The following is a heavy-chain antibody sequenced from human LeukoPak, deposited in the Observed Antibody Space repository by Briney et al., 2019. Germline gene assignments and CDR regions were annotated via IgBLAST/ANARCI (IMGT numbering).Heavy chain of an antibody. Sequence: SKTLSLTCAVYGGSFSGYYWSWIRQPPGKGLEWIGEINHSGSTNYNPSLKSRVTISVDTSKNQFSLKLSSVTAADTAVYYCARVLFTMVRGVIIFTPFDPWGQGTLVTVSS. CDR2: INHSGST. V-gene: IGHV4-34*01. J-gene: IGHJ5*02. D-gene: IGHD3-10*01. CDR3: ARVLFTMVRGVIIFTPFDP. CDR1: GGSFSGYY.